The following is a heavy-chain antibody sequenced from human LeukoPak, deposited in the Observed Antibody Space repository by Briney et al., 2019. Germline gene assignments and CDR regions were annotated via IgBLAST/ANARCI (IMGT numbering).Heavy chain of an antibody. D-gene: IGHD1-1*01. CDR1: NTFTSHD. V-gene: IGHV1-18*01. CDR3: AREGGTWVPFDY. Sequence: GASVKVSCKASNTFTSHDISWVRQAPGQGLEWMGWISPYTGNTKYAQKFQGRVTMTTSTSTSIVYMELRSLRSDDTAVYFCAREGGTWVPFDYWGQGTLVTVSS. CDR2: ISPYTGNT. J-gene: IGHJ4*02.